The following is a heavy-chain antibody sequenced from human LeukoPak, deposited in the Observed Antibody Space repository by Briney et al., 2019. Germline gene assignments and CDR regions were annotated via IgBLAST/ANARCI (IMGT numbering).Heavy chain of an antibody. CDR2: VYYSGNV. CDR1: GGSISSFY. Sequence: SETLSLTCSVSGGSISSFYWSWIRQPPGKGLEWIAYVYYSGNVNYNPSLKSRVTISVDTSKNQFSLKLSSVTAADTAVYYCAREGLYWGQGTLVTVSS. V-gene: IGHV4-59*12. J-gene: IGHJ4*02. CDR3: AREGLY.